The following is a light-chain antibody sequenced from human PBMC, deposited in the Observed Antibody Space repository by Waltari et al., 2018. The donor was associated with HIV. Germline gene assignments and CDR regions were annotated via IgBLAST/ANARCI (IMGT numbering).Light chain of an antibody. CDR3: QVWDSNSFFV. CDR2: YDR. CDR1: NIGVKS. Sequence: SYVLTQPPSVSVAPGGTATISCGGDNIGVKSVHWFQQKPGQAPVLVIYYDRDRPSGISGRFSGSNPGNTATLTITGVEAGDEADYYCQVWDSNSFFVFGSGTKVTVL. J-gene: IGLJ1*01. V-gene: IGLV3-21*04.